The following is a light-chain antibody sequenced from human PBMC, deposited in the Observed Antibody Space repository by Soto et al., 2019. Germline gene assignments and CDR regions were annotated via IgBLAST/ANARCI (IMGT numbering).Light chain of an antibody. J-gene: IGLJ2*01. CDR3: RSYTSSSTVV. Sequence: QSALTQPASVSGSPGQSITISCTGTSSDVGGYNYVSWYQQHPGKAPKLMFYDVTNRPSGVSNRFAGSKSDNTAPLTISGLQAEDETDYYCRSYTSSSTVVFGGGTKLTVL. V-gene: IGLV2-14*01. CDR1: SSDVGGYNY. CDR2: DVT.